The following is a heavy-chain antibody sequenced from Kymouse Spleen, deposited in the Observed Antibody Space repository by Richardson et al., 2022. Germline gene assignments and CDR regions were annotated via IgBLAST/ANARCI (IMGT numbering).Heavy chain of an antibody. CDR3: ARVRGMGVRGVYYYYYGMDV. CDR1: GGSISSSNW. D-gene: IGHD3-10*01. V-gene: IGHV4-4*02. Sequence: QVQLQESGPGLVKPSGTLSLTCAVSGGSISSSNWWSWVRQPPGKGLEWIGEIYHSGSTNYNPSLKSRVTISVDKSKNQFSLKLSSVTAADTAVYYCARVRGMGVRGVYYYYYGMDVWGQGTTVTVSS. J-gene: IGHJ6*02. CDR2: IYHSGST.